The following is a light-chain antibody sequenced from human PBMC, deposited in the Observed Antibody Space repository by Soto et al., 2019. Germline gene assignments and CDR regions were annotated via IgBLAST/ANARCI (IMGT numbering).Light chain of an antibody. V-gene: IGKV3-11*01. Sequence: EIVLTQSPATLSLSPGERATLSCRASQSVSSYLAWYQQKPGQAPRLLIYDASNRATGIPARFSGSGSGTDFTLTISSLQSEDFAVYYCQQCNDWPRTFGQGTKLEIK. J-gene: IGKJ2*01. CDR3: QQCNDWPRT. CDR2: DAS. CDR1: QSVSSY.